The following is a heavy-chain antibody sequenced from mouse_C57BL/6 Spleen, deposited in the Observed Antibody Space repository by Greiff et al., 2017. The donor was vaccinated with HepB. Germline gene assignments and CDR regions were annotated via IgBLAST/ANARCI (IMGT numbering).Heavy chain of an antibody. J-gene: IGHJ3*01. CDR3: AKELRLGFAY. V-gene: IGHV5-17*01. CDR1: GFTFSDYG. CDR2: ISSGSSTI. Sequence: EVQLVESGGGLVKPGGSLKLSCAASGFTFSDYGMHWVRQAPETGLEWVAYISSGSSTIYYADTVKGRFTISRDNAKNTLFLQMNSLRSEDKSMYYCAKELRLGFAYWGQGTLVTVSA. D-gene: IGHD3-2*02.